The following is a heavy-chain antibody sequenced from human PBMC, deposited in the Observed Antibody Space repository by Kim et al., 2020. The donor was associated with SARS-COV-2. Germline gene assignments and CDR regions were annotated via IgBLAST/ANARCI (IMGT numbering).Heavy chain of an antibody. CDR3: TRVPIQYTY. J-gene: IGHJ4*02. CDR1: GFTFGDYA. D-gene: IGHD4-4*01. V-gene: IGHV3-49*04. Sequence: GGSLRLSCTASGFTFGDYAINWVRQAPGKGLEWVGFIRSKASGGTTEYAASVKGRFTISRDDSTSIAYLQMTSLQTEDTALYYCTRVPIQYTYWGQGTLVTVSS. CDR2: IRSKASGGTT.